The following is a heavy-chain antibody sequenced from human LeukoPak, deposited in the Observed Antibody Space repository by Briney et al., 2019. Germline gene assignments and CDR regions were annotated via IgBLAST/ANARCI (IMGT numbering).Heavy chain of an antibody. D-gene: IGHD3-10*01. J-gene: IGHJ4*02. V-gene: IGHV4-34*01. CDR3: ARGLSVYYYGSGSYYY. Sequence: ASETLSLTCAVYGGSFSGYYWSWIRQPPGKGLEWIGEINHSGSTNYNPSLKSRVTISVDTSKNQFSLKLSSVTAADTAVYYCARGLSVYYYGSGSYYYWGQGTLVTVSS. CDR1: GGSFSGYY. CDR2: INHSGST.